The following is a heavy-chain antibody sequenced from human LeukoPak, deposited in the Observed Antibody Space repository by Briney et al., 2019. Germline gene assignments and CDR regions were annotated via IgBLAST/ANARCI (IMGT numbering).Heavy chain of an antibody. V-gene: IGHV3-30*02. Sequence: GGSLRLSCAASGFTFSSYGMHWVRQAPGKGLEWVAFMRYDGSNKYYADSVKGRFTISRDNSKNTLYLQMNSLRAEDTAVYDCAKDPWGYYYGSGSPDYWGQGTLVTVSS. D-gene: IGHD3-10*01. CDR2: MRYDGSNK. CDR1: GFTFSSYG. CDR3: AKDPWGYYYGSGSPDY. J-gene: IGHJ4*02.